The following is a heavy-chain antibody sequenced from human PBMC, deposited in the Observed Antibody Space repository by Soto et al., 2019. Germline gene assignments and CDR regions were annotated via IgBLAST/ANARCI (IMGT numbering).Heavy chain of an antibody. CDR2: IIPIFGTA. J-gene: IGHJ5*02. CDR1: GGTFSTYT. V-gene: IGHV1-69*13. D-gene: IGHD3-22*01. Sequence: SVKVSCKACGGTFSTYTISWVRQAPGQGLEWMGGIIPIFGTANYAQKFQGRVTITADESTSTAYMELSSLRSEDTAVYYCARDRGPSSGYYPYWFDPWGQGTLVTVSS. CDR3: ARDRGPSSGYYPYWFDP.